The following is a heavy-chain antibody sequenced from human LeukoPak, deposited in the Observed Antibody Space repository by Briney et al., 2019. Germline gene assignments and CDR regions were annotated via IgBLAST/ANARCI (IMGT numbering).Heavy chain of an antibody. CDR1: GGSISSYC. Sequence: PSETLSLTCTVSGGSISSYCWSWIRQPPGKGLEWIGYIYYSGSTNYNPSLKSRVTISVDTSKNQFSLKLSSVTAADTAVYYCARDTPGGFQHWGQGTLVTVSS. V-gene: IGHV4-59*01. D-gene: IGHD2-15*01. J-gene: IGHJ1*01. CDR3: ARDTPGGFQH. CDR2: IYYSGST.